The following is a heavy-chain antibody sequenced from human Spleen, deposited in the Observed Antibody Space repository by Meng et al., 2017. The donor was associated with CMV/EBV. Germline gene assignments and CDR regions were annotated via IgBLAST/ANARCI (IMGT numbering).Heavy chain of an antibody. CDR2: ISSSSTYI. CDR3: ASSAILDY. J-gene: IGHJ4*01. Sequence: GESLKISCAASGFTFSSSSMNWVRQAPGKGLEWVSSISSSSTYIYYADSVKGRFTISRDNAKNTLYLQMNSLRAEDTAVYYCASSAILDYWGHGTLVTVSS. CDR1: GFTFSSSS. D-gene: IGHD1-26*01. V-gene: IGHV3-21*04.